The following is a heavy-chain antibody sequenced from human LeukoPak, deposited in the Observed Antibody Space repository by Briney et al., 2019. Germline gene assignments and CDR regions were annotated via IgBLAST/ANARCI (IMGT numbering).Heavy chain of an antibody. CDR3: ASGGYYDSSGYYYYYGMDV. J-gene: IGHJ6*02. Sequence: SVKVSCKASGGTFSSYAVSWVRQAPGQGLEWMGGIIPIFGTANYAQKFQGRVTITADESTSTAYMELSSLRSEDTAVYYCASGGYYDSSGYYYYYGMDVWGQGTTVTVSS. D-gene: IGHD3-22*01. CDR1: GGTFSSYA. V-gene: IGHV1-69*13. CDR2: IIPIFGTA.